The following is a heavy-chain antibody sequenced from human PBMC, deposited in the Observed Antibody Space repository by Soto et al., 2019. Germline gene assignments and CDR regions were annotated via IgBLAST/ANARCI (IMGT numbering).Heavy chain of an antibody. J-gene: IGHJ6*02. CDR3: ARGGGIVATIYGGLYGMDV. CDR1: GYTFTGYY. V-gene: IGHV1-2*04. CDR2: INPNSGGT. Sequence: ASVKVSCKASGYTFTGYYMHWVRQAPGQGLEWMGWINPNSGGTNYAQKFQGWVTMTRDTSISTAYMELSRLRSDDTAVCYCARGGGIVATIYGGLYGMDVWGQGTTVTVSS. D-gene: IGHD5-12*01.